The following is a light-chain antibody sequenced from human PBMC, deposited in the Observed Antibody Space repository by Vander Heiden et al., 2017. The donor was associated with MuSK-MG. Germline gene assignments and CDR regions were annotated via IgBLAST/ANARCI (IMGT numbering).Light chain of an antibody. Sequence: DIVMTQSPDSLAVSLGERATINCKSSQSLLYSSNNKNYLAWYQQKPGQPPKLLIYWASTREAGVPDRFSGSGSGTYFTLTISSLQAEDVAVYYCQQSDSTLTWTFGQGTKVEIK. V-gene: IGKV4-1*01. J-gene: IGKJ1*01. CDR3: QQSDSTLTWT. CDR2: WAS. CDR1: QSLLYSSNNKNY.